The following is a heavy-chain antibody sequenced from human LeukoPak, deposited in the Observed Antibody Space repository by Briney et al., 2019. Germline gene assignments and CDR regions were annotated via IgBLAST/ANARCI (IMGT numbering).Heavy chain of an antibody. CDR2: IKSKTDGGTT. CDR1: GFTFSSYA. Sequence: PGGSLRLSCAASGFTFSSYAMSWVRQAPGKGLEWVGRIKSKTDGGTTDYAAPVKGRFTISRDDSKNTLYLQMNSLKTEDTAVYYCTTGRALTDYYFDYWGQGTLVTVSS. CDR3: TTGRALTDYYFDY. V-gene: IGHV3-15*01. J-gene: IGHJ4*02.